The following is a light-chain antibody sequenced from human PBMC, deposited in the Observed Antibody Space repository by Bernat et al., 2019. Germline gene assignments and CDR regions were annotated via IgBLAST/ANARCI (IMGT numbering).Light chain of an antibody. CDR1: SSDVGGYNY. CDR2: DVT. J-gene: IGLJ1*01. CDR3: SSFTTINTYV. Sequence: QSALTQPAPVSGSPGQSITISCTGTSSDVGGYNYVSWYQQHPGKAPKLMIYDVTNRPSGISNHFSGSKSGNTASLTISGLQAEDEADYYCSSFTTINTYVFGTGTEVTVL. V-gene: IGLV2-14*03.